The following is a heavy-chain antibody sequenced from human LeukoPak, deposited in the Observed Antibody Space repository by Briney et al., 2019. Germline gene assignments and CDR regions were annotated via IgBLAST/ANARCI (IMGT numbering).Heavy chain of an antibody. V-gene: IGHV1-3*01. Sequence: VASVKVSCKASGYTFTSYAMHWVRQAPGQGLEWMGWINAGNGNTKYSQKFQGRVTITRDTSASTAYMELSSLRSEDTAVYYCARSTQGDGSDYWGQGTLVTVSS. CDR1: GYTFTSYA. CDR2: INAGNGNT. CDR3: ARSTQGDGSDY. J-gene: IGHJ4*02.